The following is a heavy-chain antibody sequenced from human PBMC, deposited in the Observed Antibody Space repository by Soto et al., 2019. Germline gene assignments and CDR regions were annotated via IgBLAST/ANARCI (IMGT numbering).Heavy chain of an antibody. J-gene: IGHJ6*03. CDR2: ISAYNGNT. CDR1: GYTFTSYG. Sequence: QVQLVQSGAEVKKPGASVKVSCKASGYTFTSYGISWVRQAPGQGLEWMGWISAYNGNTNYAQKLQGRVTMTTDTATSTAYRELRSLRSDDTDVYYCARKGRDYYGSGSYYNDGYYYYYMDVWGKWTTVTVSS. D-gene: IGHD3-10*01. V-gene: IGHV1-18*01. CDR3: ARKGRDYYGSGSYYNDGYYYYYMDV.